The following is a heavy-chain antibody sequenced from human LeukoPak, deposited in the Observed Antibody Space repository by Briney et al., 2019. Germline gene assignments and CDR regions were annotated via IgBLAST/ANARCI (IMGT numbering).Heavy chain of an antibody. V-gene: IGHV3-23*01. CDR1: GFTFRNFA. J-gene: IGHJ4*02. Sequence: PGGSLRLSCSTSGFTFRNFAMSWVRQAPGKGLEWVSSIGGGDTHYADSVKGQFTISRDDSRSTVDLQMSSLRAEDTAVYYCAKDGQSFNSMYDYFDSWGQGTLVTVSS. D-gene: IGHD2-8*01. CDR2: IGGGDT. CDR3: AKDGQSFNSMYDYFDS.